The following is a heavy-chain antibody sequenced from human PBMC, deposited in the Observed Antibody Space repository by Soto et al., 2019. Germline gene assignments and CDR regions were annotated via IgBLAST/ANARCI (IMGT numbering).Heavy chain of an antibody. CDR1: GDTFSSYA. Sequence: SVKVSCKASGDTFSSYAISWVRQAPGQGLEWMGGIIPIFGTANYAQKFQGRVTITADESTSTAYMELSSLRSEDTAVYYCARYCSSTSCYRCHRTNNWFDPWGQGTLVTVSS. V-gene: IGHV1-69*13. J-gene: IGHJ5*02. CDR2: IIPIFGTA. D-gene: IGHD2-2*01. CDR3: ARYCSSTSCYRCHRTNNWFDP.